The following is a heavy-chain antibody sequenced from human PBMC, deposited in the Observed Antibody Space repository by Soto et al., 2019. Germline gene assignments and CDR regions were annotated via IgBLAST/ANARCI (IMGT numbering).Heavy chain of an antibody. Sequence: ASVKVSCKASGGTFSSYAISWVRQAPGQGLEWMGGIIPIFGTANYTQKFQGRVTITADESTSTAYMELSSLRSEDTAVYYCARPNYYDSTAGAFDIWGQGTMVTVS. D-gene: IGHD3-22*01. CDR3: ARPNYYDSTAGAFDI. J-gene: IGHJ3*02. CDR1: GGTFSSYA. CDR2: IIPIFGTA. V-gene: IGHV1-69*13.